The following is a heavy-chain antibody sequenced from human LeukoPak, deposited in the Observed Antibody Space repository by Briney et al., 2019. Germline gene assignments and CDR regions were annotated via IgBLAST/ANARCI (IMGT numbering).Heavy chain of an antibody. J-gene: IGHJ4*02. CDR3: ARGTCSSTSCPLFDS. D-gene: IGHD2-2*01. CDR2: ISSSSSYI. CDR1: GFTFSSYS. Sequence: GGSLRLSCAASGFTFSSYSMNWVRQAPGKGLEWVSSISSSSSYIYYADSVKGRFTISRDNAKNSLFLQMNSLRAEDTAVYYCARGTCSSTSCPLFDSWGQGTLVTVSS. V-gene: IGHV3-21*01.